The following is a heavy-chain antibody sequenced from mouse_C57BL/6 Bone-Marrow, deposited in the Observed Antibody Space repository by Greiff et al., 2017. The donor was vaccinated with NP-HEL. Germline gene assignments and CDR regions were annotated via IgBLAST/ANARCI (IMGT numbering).Heavy chain of an antibody. CDR2: FHPYNDDT. CDR3: ARGKKYYYGSSSYYFDY. CDR1: GYTFTTYP. D-gene: IGHD1-1*01. J-gene: IGHJ2*01. Sequence: QVQLKESGAELVKPGASVKMSCKASGYTFTTYPIEWMKQNHGKSLEWIGNFHPYNDDTKYNEKFKGKATLTVEKSSSTVYLELSRLTSDDSAVYYCARGKKYYYGSSSYYFDYWGQGTTLTVSS. V-gene: IGHV1-47*01.